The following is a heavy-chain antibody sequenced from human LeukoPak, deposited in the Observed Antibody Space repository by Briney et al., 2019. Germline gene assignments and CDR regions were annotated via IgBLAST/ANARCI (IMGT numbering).Heavy chain of an antibody. V-gene: IGHV3-30-3*01. CDR3: ARDPQAGFDY. J-gene: IGHJ4*02. CDR2: ISYDGSNK. CDR1: GFTFSSYA. Sequence: QPGRSLRLSCAASGFTFSSYAMHWVRQAPGKGLEWVAVISYDGSNKYYADSVKGRFTISRDNSKNTLYLQMNSLRAEDTAVYYCARDPQAGFDYWGQGTLVTVSS.